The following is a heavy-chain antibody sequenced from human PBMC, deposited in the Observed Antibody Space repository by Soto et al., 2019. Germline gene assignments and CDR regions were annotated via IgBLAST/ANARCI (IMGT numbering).Heavy chain of an antibody. Sequence: ASVKVTCKVSGHTLTVSSIHWVRHAPGKGPEWMGGFAPEGGEASYAQKWRGRVTVTEDTVTDTVYMELSGLKSYDSPVYYCATPKPLRGAMITNINFDFWGQGTPVTVSS. CDR3: ATPKPLRGAMITNINFDF. J-gene: IGHJ4*02. CDR1: GHTLTVSS. V-gene: IGHV1-24*01. D-gene: IGHD3-10*01. CDR2: FAPEGGEA.